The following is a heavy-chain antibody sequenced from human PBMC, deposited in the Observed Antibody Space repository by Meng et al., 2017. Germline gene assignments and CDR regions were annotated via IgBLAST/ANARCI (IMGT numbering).Heavy chain of an antibody. V-gene: IGHV1-69*06. CDR2: IIPIFGTA. CDR1: GGTFSSYA. D-gene: IGHD2-2*01. J-gene: IGHJ4*02. Sequence: QVQVGQSGGELNKSGVSVKISCKASGGTFSSYAISWVRQAPGQGLEWMGGIIPIFGTANYAQKFQGRVTITADKSTSTAYMELSSLRSEDTAVYYCARVGTTDAFWGQGTLVTVSS. CDR3: ARVGTTDAF.